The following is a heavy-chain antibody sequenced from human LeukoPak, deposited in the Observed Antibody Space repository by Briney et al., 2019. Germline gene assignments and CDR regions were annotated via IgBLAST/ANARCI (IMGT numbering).Heavy chain of an antibody. Sequence: SETLSLTCAVFGGSFSGYYWTWIRQSPGKGLEWIGQINHSGSANYNRSLKSRVTITIESSKNQFSLELSSVTAADSAMYYCATGKYDSSDYSGGWYYFDYWGQGALVTISS. CDR2: INHSGSA. J-gene: IGHJ4*02. CDR1: GGSFSGYY. CDR3: ATGKYDSSDYSGGWYYFDY. D-gene: IGHD3-22*01. V-gene: IGHV4-34*01.